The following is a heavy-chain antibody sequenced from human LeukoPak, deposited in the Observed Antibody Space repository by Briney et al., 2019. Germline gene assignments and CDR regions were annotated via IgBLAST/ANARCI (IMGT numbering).Heavy chain of an antibody. CDR1: GFTFNSYW. CDR3: ARAMDY. CDR2: INQDGSKN. Sequence: GGSLRLSCAASGFTFNSYWMNWVRQVPGKGLEWVANINQDGSKNHYVDSVKGRFTISRDNAKNSMYLQMNSLRAEDTAVYYCARAMDYWGQGTLVTVSS. J-gene: IGHJ4*02. V-gene: IGHV3-7*03.